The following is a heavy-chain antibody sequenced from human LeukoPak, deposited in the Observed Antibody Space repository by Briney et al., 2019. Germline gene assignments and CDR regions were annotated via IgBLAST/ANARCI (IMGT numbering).Heavy chain of an antibody. CDR1: GFTFSSYA. J-gene: IGHJ4*02. CDR3: ARVRSPRYFDY. V-gene: IGHV3-23*01. Sequence: PGGSLRLSCAASGFTFSSYAMHWVRRAPGKGLEWVSAVSGDGNNSYYADSVKGRFTISRDNSKNTLYLQMNSLRAEDTAVYYCARVRSPRYFDYWGQGTLVTVSS. CDR2: VSGDGNNS.